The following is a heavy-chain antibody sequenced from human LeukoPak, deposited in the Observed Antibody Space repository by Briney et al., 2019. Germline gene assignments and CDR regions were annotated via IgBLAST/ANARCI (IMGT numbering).Heavy chain of an antibody. J-gene: IGHJ3*02. D-gene: IGHD3-16*01. CDR1: GFTFSSYW. CDR2: IKPDGSAK. Sequence: GGSLRLSCEASGFTFSSYWMTWVRQAPGKGLEGVANIKPDGSAKNYVDSVEGRFTISRDNAKNSLYIQMNSLRAEDTGIYYCARDQSVPGTWGTAHIWGQGTVVTVSS. V-gene: IGHV3-7*01. CDR3: ARDQSVPGTWGTAHI.